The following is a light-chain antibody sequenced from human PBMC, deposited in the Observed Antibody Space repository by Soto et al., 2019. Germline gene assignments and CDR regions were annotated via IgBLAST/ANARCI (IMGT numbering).Light chain of an antibody. CDR3: QQSNSYPLT. Sequence: IQLTHSPSSLSASGGDRVTITCRASQGIGSNLAWYLQKPGEAPKLLVYGASTLQGGVPSRFSGSGSGTLFTLTITSLQPEDFATYFCQQSNSYPLTFGXGT. V-gene: IGKV1-9*01. CDR1: QGIGSN. CDR2: GAS. J-gene: IGKJ4*01.